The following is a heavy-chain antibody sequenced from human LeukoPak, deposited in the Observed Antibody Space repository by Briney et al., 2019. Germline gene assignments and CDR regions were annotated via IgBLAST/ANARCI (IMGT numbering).Heavy chain of an antibody. CDR1: GGSISSSSYY. J-gene: IGHJ4*02. V-gene: IGHV4-39*07. CDR3: AREPRGVTPFDY. D-gene: IGHD3-10*01. CDR2: INHSGST. Sequence: PSETLSLTCTVSGGSISSSSYYWGWIRQPPGKGLEWIGEINHSGSTNYNPSLKSRVTISVDTSKNQFSLKLSSVTAADTAVYYCAREPRGVTPFDYWGQGTLVTVSS.